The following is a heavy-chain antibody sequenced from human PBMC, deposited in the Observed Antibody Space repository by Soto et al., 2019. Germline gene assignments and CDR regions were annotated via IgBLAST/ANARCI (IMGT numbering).Heavy chain of an antibody. CDR3: AKDSYDSSGYVRCDY. V-gene: IGHV3-48*02. CDR2: INSGGTNK. CDR1: GFTFSSYS. D-gene: IGHD3-22*01. Sequence: GGSLRLSCAASGFTFSSYSMNWVRQAPGEGLEWISYINSGGTNKFYADSVRGRFTISRDNAKNTLDLQLNSLRDEDTAVYYCAKDSYDSSGYVRCDYWGKGTTVTVSS. J-gene: IGHJ6*04.